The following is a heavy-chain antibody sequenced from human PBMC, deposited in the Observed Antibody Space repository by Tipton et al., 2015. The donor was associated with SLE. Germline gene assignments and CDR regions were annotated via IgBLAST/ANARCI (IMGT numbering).Heavy chain of an antibody. Sequence: GSLRLSCAASGFTFSSYTMNWVRQAPGKGLDWVSSISSSSNYIYCADSVKGRFTISRDNAKNSLYLQMNNLRAEDTAVYYCARGPLSQGEGYFQHWGRGTLVTVSS. CDR3: ARGPLSQGEGYFQH. CDR1: GFTFSSYT. V-gene: IGHV3-21*01. CDR2: ISSSSNYI. J-gene: IGHJ1*01.